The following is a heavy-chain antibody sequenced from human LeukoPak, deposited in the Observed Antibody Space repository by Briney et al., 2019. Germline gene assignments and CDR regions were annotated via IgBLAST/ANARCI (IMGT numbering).Heavy chain of an antibody. Sequence: GRSLRLSCAASGFTFSNYPMHWVRQAPGKGLEWMAVISYDGSKKNYADSVEGRFAISRDNSENTLNLQMNSLRGEDTAVYYCARDGISFGSGSYLDNWGPGTLVTVSS. CDR1: GFTFSNYP. CDR2: ISYDGSKK. D-gene: IGHD3-10*01. J-gene: IGHJ4*02. V-gene: IGHV3-30*01. CDR3: ARDGISFGSGSYLDN.